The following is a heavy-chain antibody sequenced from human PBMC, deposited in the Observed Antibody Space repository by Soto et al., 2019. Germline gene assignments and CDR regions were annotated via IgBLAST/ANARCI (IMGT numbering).Heavy chain of an antibody. CDR1: GFTFSSYA. CDR2: ISGSGGST. J-gene: IGHJ3*02. D-gene: IGHD5-18*01. CDR3: ARDFGYNYGYDAFDI. V-gene: IGHV3-23*01. Sequence: GGSLRLSCAASGFTFSSYAMSWVRQAPGKGLEWVSGISGSGGSTYYVGSVKGRFTISRDNSKNTLYLQMNSLRAEDTAVYYCARDFGYNYGYDAFDIWGQGTMVTVSS.